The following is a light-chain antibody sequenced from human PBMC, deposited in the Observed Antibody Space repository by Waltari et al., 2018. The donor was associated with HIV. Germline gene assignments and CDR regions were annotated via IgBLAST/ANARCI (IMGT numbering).Light chain of an antibody. Sequence: EIVMTQSPATLSVSPGARATLSCRASQSVSSNLAWYQQKPGQAPRLLIYDASTRATGIPARFSGSGSGTEFSLTISSLQSEDFAVYYCQQYNNWWTFGQGTKVEIK. CDR2: DAS. V-gene: IGKV3-15*01. CDR3: QQYNNWWT. CDR1: QSVSSN. J-gene: IGKJ1*01.